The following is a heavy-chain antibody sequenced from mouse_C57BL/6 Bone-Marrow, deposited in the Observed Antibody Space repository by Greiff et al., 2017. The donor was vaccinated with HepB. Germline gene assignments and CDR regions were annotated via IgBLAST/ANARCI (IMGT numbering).Heavy chain of an antibody. CDR3: ADITTVVEGAMDY. CDR2: IDPEDGET. V-gene: IGHV14-2*01. D-gene: IGHD1-1*01. CDR1: GFNIKDYY. J-gene: IGHJ4*01. Sequence: VQLQQSGAELVKPGASVKLSCTASGFNIKDYYMHWVKQRTEQGLEWIGRIDPEDGETKYAPKFQGKATITADASSNTAYLQLSSLTSEDTAVYYCADITTVVEGAMDYWGQGTSVTVSS.